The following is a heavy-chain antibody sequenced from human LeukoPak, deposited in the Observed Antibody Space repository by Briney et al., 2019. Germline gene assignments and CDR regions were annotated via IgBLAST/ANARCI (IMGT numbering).Heavy chain of an antibody. CDR1: GFTFSSYG. CDR3: AKAKPGIAVAGIDY. Sequence: GGSLRLSCAASGFTFSSYGMHWVRQAPGKGPEWVAFIRYDGSNKYYADSVKGRFTISRDNSKNTLYLQMNSLRAEDTAVYYCAKAKPGIAVAGIDYWGQGTLVTVSS. D-gene: IGHD6-19*01. J-gene: IGHJ4*02. V-gene: IGHV3-30*02. CDR2: IRYDGSNK.